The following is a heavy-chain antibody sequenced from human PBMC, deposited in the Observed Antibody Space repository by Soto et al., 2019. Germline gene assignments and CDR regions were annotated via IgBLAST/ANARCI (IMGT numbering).Heavy chain of an antibody. CDR2: IYNSGST. CDR3: ARHPVGATTSSFDY. Sequence: PSETLSLTCTVSGGSISSSSYYWGWIRQPPGKRLEWIGSIYNSGSTYYNPSLKSRVTISVDTSKNQFSLKLSSVTAVDTVVYYCARHPVGATTSSFDYCGQGTLVTVSS. V-gene: IGHV4-39*01. D-gene: IGHD1-26*01. CDR1: GGSISSSSYY. J-gene: IGHJ4*02.